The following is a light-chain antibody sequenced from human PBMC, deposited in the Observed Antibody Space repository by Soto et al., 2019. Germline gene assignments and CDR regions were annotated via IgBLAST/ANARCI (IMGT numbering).Light chain of an antibody. J-gene: IGKJ1*01. CDR1: QIISRW. V-gene: IGKV1-5*03. CDR3: QHYNSYSEA. Sequence: DLQMTKSPTNMSGSVGARFTITCRASQIISRWLAWYQQKPGKAPKLLIYKASTLKSGVPSRFSGSGSGTEFTLTISSLQPDDFATYYCQHYNSYSEAFGQGTKVELK. CDR2: KAS.